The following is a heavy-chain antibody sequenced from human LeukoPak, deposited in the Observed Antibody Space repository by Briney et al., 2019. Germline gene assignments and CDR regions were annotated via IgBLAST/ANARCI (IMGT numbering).Heavy chain of an antibody. CDR1: GFSFSSHY. Sequence: PGGSLRLSCAASGFSFSSHYISWVRQAPGKGLEWVSLSYSSGSTYYADSVKGRFTISRDNSKNTLYLQMSSLRAEDTAVYYCARALYSSSSGYWGQGTLVTVCS. CDR3: ARALYSSSSGY. CDR2: SYSSGST. J-gene: IGHJ4*02. V-gene: IGHV3-53*01. D-gene: IGHD6-6*01.